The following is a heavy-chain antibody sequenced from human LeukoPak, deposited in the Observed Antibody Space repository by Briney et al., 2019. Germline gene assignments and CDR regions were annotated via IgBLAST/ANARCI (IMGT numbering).Heavy chain of an antibody. CDR1: GFTVSSNY. CDR3: AKSSHQVWPAAHNWFDP. Sequence: GGSLRLSCAASGFTVSSNYMSWVRQAPGKGLEWVSAISGSGGSTYYADSVKGRFTISRDNSKNTLYLQMNSLRAEDTAVYYWAKSSHQVWPAAHNWFDPWGQGTLVTVSS. D-gene: IGHD2-2*01. V-gene: IGHV3-23*01. CDR2: ISGSGGST. J-gene: IGHJ5*02.